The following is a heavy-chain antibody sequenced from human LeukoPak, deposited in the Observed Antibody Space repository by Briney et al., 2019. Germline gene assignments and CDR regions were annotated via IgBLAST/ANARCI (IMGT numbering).Heavy chain of an antibody. CDR1: GFTLSSNG. CDR3: ARGKNLDWDFYYYYMDV. V-gene: IGHV3-30*02. Sequence: GGSLRLSCVASGFTLSSNGMHWVRQAPGKGLEWVAFIRYDGSDKYYADSVKGRFTISRDNSKNTLYLQMNSLRTEDMALYYCARGKNLDWDFYYYYMDVWGKGTTVTISS. D-gene: IGHD3-9*01. J-gene: IGHJ6*03. CDR2: IRYDGSDK.